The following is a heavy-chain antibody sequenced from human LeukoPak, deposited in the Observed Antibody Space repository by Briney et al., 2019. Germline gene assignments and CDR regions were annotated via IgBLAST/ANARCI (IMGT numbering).Heavy chain of an antibody. Sequence: PGGSLRLSCAASGFTFSTYWMNWVRQAPGKGLEWVANIKQDGSEKYYVDSVKGRFTISRDNAKNSLFLQMNSLRAEDTAVYYCAKVPRIQLYPSCWVFDYWGQGTLVTVSS. V-gene: IGHV3-7*03. CDR3: AKVPRIQLYPSCWVFDY. CDR1: GFTFSTYW. J-gene: IGHJ4*02. D-gene: IGHD5-18*01. CDR2: IKQDGSEK.